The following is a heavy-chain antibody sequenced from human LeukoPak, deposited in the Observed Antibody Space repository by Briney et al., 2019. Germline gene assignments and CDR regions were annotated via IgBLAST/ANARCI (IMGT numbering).Heavy chain of an antibody. CDR1: GFTFSNYA. CDR2: ISASGGS. V-gene: IGHV3-23*01. D-gene: IGHD2-2*01. CDR3: AKDKGYCSSTSCSPADY. Sequence: GGSLRLSCAASGFTFSNYAMSWVRQAPGKGLEWVSGISASGGSYYAVSVKGRFTVSRDISKNTLYLQMNSLRAEDTAVYYCAKDKGYCSSTSCSPADYWGQGTLVTVSS. J-gene: IGHJ4*02.